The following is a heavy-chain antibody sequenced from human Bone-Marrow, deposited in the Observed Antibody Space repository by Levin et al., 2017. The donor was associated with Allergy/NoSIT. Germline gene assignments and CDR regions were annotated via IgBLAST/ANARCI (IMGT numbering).Heavy chain of an antibody. CDR2: IKSKTDGGTT. V-gene: IGHV3-15*01. D-gene: IGHD3-9*01. CDR1: GFTFSNAW. CDR3: TTDLRYFDWLY. J-gene: IGHJ4*02. Sequence: GESLKISCAASGFTFSNAWMSWVRQAPGKGLEWVGRIKSKTDGGTTDYAAPVKGRFTISRDDSKNTLYLQMNSLKTEDTAVYYCTTDLRYFDWLYWGQGTLVTVSS.